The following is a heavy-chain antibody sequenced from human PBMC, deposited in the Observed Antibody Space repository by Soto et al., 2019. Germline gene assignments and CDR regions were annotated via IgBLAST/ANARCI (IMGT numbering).Heavy chain of an antibody. Sequence: QVQLVESGGGVVQPGRSLRLSCAASGFTFSSYAMQWVRRAPCKGLEWMAVMSYDGSNKYYADSVKGRFTISRDNSKNTLYLQMNSLRPEDTALYYCARDGGAYWGQGTLVIVSS. V-gene: IGHV3-30-3*01. CDR1: GFTFSSYA. D-gene: IGHD3-16*01. CDR3: ARDGGAY. J-gene: IGHJ4*02. CDR2: MSYDGSNK.